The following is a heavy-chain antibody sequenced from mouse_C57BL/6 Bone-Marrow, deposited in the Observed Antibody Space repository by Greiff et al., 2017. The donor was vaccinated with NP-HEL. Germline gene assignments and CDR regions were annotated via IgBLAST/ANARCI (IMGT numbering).Heavy chain of an antibody. CDR3: ARYGIYYGNYVGFAY. D-gene: IGHD2-1*01. V-gene: IGHV1-80*01. CDR2: IYPGDGDT. Sequence: QVQLKESGAELVKPGASVKISCKASGYAFSSYWMNWVKQRPGKGLEWIGQIYPGDGDTNYNGKFKGKATLTADKSSSTAYMQLSSLTSEDSAVYFCARYGIYYGNYVGFAYWGQGTLVTVSA. CDR1: GYAFSSYW. J-gene: IGHJ3*01.